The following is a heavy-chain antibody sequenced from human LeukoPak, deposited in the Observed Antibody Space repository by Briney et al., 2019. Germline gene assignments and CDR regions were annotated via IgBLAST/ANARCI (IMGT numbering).Heavy chain of an antibody. Sequence: GASVKVSCKASGYTFTSYDINWVRQAPGQGLEWMGWINPNSGGTNYAQKFQGRVTMTRDTSISTAYMELSRLRSDDTAVYYCARDQGGSYYDAFDIWGQGTMVTVSS. D-gene: IGHD1-26*01. J-gene: IGHJ3*02. CDR2: INPNSGGT. CDR1: GYTFTSYD. V-gene: IGHV1-2*02. CDR3: ARDQGGSYYDAFDI.